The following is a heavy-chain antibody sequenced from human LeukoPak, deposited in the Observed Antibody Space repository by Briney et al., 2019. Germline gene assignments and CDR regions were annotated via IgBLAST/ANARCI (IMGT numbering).Heavy chain of an antibody. CDR3: AKGGWTGYYPIFDS. D-gene: IGHD3/OR15-3a*01. Sequence: GGSLRLSCAASGFSFSNYSMNWVRQAPGKGLEWVAVISYDGFDRYYADSVKGRFSISRDNSKDTLYLQMNILRAEDTAVYYCAKGGWTGYYPIFDSWGHGTLVTVSS. CDR2: ISYDGFDR. J-gene: IGHJ4*01. CDR1: GFSFSNYS. V-gene: IGHV3-30*18.